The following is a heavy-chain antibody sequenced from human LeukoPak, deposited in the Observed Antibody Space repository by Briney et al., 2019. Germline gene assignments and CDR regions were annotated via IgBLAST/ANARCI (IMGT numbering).Heavy chain of an antibody. CDR1: GGSVSSGSYY. CDR3: ARVVVVPAGRWFDP. J-gene: IGHJ5*02. D-gene: IGHD2-2*01. V-gene: IGHV4-61*01. Sequence: SETLSLTCTVSGGSVSSGSYYWSWIRQPPGKGLEWIAYISYSGSTNYNPSLKSRVTISADTSKNQFSLKLSSVTAADTAVYYCARVVVVPAGRWFDPWGQGTLVTVSS. CDR2: ISYSGST.